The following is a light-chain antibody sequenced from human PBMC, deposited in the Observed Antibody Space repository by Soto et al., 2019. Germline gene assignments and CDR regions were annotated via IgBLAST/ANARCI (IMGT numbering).Light chain of an antibody. CDR3: QHYNSSWT. J-gene: IGKJ1*01. CDR2: KAS. CDR1: QSISSW. Sequence: DIQVTQSPSTLSASVGDRVTITCRASQSISSWLAWYQQKPGKAPKLLIYKASSLESGVPSRFSGSGSGTEFTLTITSLQPDDFATYYCQHYNSSWTFGQGTKVDIK. V-gene: IGKV1-5*03.